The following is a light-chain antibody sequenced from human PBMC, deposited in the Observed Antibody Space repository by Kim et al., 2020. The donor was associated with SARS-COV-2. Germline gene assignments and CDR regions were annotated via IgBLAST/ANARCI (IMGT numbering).Light chain of an antibody. CDR3: ETWDSNIQV. Sequence: QLVLTQSSSASASLGSSVKLTCTLSSGHSNYFIAWNQQQPGKAPRFLMKVERSGSYNKGGGVPDRFSGSRSGADRYLIISNLHSEDEADYYCETWDSNIQVFGGGTQLTVL. V-gene: IGLV4-60*03. CDR2: VERSGSY. CDR1: SGHSNYF. J-gene: IGLJ3*02.